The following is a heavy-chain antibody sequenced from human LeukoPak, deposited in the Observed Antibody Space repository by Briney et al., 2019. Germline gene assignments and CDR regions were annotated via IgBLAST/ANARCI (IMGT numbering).Heavy chain of an antibody. Sequence: ASVKVSCKASGYTFTGYYVHWVRQAAGQGLQWMGWINPDTGGTKYSQKFQGRVTMTRDTSISTAYMELRRLTSDDTAVYYCARDSNGYFDYWGKGTLVTVSS. CDR2: INPDTGGT. J-gene: IGHJ4*02. V-gene: IGHV1-2*02. D-gene: IGHD3-22*01. CDR3: ARDSNGYFDY. CDR1: GYTFTGYY.